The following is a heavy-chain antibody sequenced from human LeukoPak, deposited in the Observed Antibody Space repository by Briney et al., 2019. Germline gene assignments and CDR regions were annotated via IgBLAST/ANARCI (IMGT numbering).Heavy chain of an antibody. CDR3: ARSRYYDSSGYQVWGH. D-gene: IGHD3-22*01. Sequence: SETLSLTCTVSGGSINNYYWSWIRQPPGKGLEWIGYIYYSGSTYYNPSLKSRVTISVDTSKNQFSLKLSSVTAADTAVYYCARSRYYDSSGYQVWGHWGQGTLVTVSS. V-gene: IGHV4-30-4*01. CDR2: IYYSGST. J-gene: IGHJ1*01. CDR1: GGSINNYY.